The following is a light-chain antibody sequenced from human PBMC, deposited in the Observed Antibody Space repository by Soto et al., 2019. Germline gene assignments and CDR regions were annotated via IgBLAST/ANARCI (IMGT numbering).Light chain of an antibody. Sequence: DIQMTQSPSTLSASVGDRVTITCRASQSISSWLAWYQQKPGKAPKLLIYKASSLESGVPSRFSRSGSGTEFTLTISSLQPDDFATYYCQQYNSYSPGYTFGQGTKLEIK. CDR1: QSISSW. CDR3: QQYNSYSPGYT. CDR2: KAS. V-gene: IGKV1-5*03. J-gene: IGKJ2*01.